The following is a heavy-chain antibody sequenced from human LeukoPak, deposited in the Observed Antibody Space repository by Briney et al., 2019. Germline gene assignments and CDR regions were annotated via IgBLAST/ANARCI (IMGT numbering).Heavy chain of an antibody. Sequence: GGSLRLSCAASGFTFSDYYMSWIRQAPGKGLEWIGRIKSEAEGATADYVAPVKGRFTISRDDSKNTLFLQMNSLKSEDTAVYYCTTSSGAVSTLSPSFGSWGQGTLVTVSS. D-gene: IGHD3-16*01. V-gene: IGHV3-15*05. CDR3: TTSSGAVSTLSPSFGS. CDR2: IKSEAEGATA. J-gene: IGHJ5*02. CDR1: GFTFSDYY.